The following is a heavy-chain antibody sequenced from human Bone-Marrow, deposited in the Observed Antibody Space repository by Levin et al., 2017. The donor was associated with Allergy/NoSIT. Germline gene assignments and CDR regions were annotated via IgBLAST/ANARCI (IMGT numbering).Heavy chain of an antibody. CDR2: ISDSGGIT. V-gene: IGHV3-23*01. CDR3: AKADGSWNDFDY. J-gene: IGHJ4*02. Sequence: PGGSLRLSCEVSGFTFSTFAMSWVRQAPGKGLEWVSAISDSGGITQYADSVKGRFTISRDNSKNTLYLQVKSLRAEDTAVYYCAKADGSWNDFDYWGQGTLVTVSS. D-gene: IGHD1-1*01. CDR1: GFTFSTFA.